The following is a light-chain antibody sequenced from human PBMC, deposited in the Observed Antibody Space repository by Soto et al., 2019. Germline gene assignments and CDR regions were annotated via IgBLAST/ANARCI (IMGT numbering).Light chain of an antibody. CDR1: PPVSSNF. V-gene: IGKV3-20*01. Sequence: ELVLTQSPGTLSLSPGESAAFSCRASPPVSSNFLAWYQQKPGQAPRLLIYGVSSRASGIPDSFFGSGSGTDLTLTINRLEPEDFAVYYCQQYANSPITFGPGTRREIK. J-gene: IGKJ5*01. CDR3: QQYANSPIT. CDR2: GVS.